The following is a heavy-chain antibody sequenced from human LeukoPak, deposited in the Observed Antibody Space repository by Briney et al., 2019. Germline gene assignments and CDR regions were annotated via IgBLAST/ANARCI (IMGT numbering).Heavy chain of an antibody. D-gene: IGHD3-10*01. CDR2: VWYDGSNK. Sequence: GGSLRLSCAASGFSFSSYGIHWVRQAPGKGLEWVAVVWYDGSNKYYADSVKGRFTISRDNGKNTLYLQMNSLRVEDTAIYYCFREGGDWGQGTLVTVSS. CDR3: FREGGD. J-gene: IGHJ4*02. V-gene: IGHV3-33*03. CDR1: GFSFSSYG.